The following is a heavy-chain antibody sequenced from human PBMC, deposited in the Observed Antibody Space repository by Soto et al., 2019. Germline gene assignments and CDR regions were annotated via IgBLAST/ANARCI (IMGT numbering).Heavy chain of an antibody. CDR3: ARPRREVSSGWSGHEGCFDP. CDR1: GGSISSSSYY. D-gene: IGHD6-19*01. J-gene: IGHJ5*02. Sequence: SETLSLTCTVSGGSISSSSYYWGWIRQPPGKGLEWIGSIYYSGSTYYNPSLKSRVTISVDTSKNQFSLKLSSVTAADTAVYYCARPRREVSSGWSGHEGCFDPWGQGTLVTVSS. V-gene: IGHV4-39*01. CDR2: IYYSGST.